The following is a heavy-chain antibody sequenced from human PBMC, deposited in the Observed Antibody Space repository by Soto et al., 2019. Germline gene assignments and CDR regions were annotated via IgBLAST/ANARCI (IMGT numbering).Heavy chain of an antibody. Sequence: SETLSFTCGVSGGSLSGATYSWNWIRRTPGKGLEWIGYIFPSGTTYYNPSLRSRVTISIDVSKNQFSLSLRSLTAADTAVYYCARSREFDYWSQGTLVTVSS. CDR1: GGSLSGATYS. V-gene: IGHV4-30-2*01. CDR2: IFPSGTT. J-gene: IGHJ4*02. CDR3: ARSREFDY.